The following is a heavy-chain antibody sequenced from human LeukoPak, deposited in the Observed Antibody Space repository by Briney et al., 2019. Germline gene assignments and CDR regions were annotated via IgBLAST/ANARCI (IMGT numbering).Heavy chain of an antibody. Sequence: ASVKVSCKASGYTFIGYYMHWVRQAPGQGLEWMGWINPNSGGTNYAQKFQGRVTMTRDTSISTAYMELSRLRSEDTAVYYCAIPPVVWDQNWFVPWGQGTLVTVSS. J-gene: IGHJ5*02. CDR1: GYTFIGYY. CDR3: AIPPVVWDQNWFVP. D-gene: IGHD3-16*01. V-gene: IGHV1-2*02. CDR2: INPNSGGT.